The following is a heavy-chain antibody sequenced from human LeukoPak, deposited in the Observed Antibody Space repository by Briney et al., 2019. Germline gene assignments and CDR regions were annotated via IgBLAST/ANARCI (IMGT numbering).Heavy chain of an antibody. CDR2: INHSGST. J-gene: IGHJ6*02. V-gene: IGHV4-34*01. D-gene: IGHD2-2*01. CDR3: ARPRIRSGIVVVPAATGLDV. Sequence: SETLSLTCAVYGGSFSGYYWSWIRQPPGKGLEWIGEINHSGSTNYNPSLKSRVTISVDTSKNQFPLKLSSVTAADTAVYYCARPRIRSGIVVVPAATGLDVWGQGTTVTVSS. CDR1: GGSFSGYY.